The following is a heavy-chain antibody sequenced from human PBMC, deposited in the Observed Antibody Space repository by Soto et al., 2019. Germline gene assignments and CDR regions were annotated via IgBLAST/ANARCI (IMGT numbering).Heavy chain of an antibody. V-gene: IGHV4-39*01. D-gene: IGHD3-10*01. CDR2: IYYSGST. CDR3: ARQSAYRGSGSEDPHYYGMDV. J-gene: IGHJ6*02. Sequence: PSETLSLTCTVSGGSISSSSYYWGWIRQPPGKGLEWIGSIYYSGSTYYNPSLKSRVTISVDTSKNQFSLKPSSVTAADTAVYYCARQSAYRGSGSEDPHYYGMDVWGQGTTVTVSS. CDR1: GGSISSSSYY.